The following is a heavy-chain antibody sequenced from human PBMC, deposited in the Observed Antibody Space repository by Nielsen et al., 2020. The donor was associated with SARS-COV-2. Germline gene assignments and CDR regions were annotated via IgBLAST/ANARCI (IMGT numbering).Heavy chain of an antibody. J-gene: IGHJ4*02. D-gene: IGHD3-10*01. CDR1: GFTFDDYA. V-gene: IGHV3-9*01. CDR2: ISWNSGSI. CDR3: ATLPYYYGSGVDY. Sequence: GGSLRLSCAASGFTFDDYAMHWVQQAPGKGLEWVSGISWNSGSIGYADSVKGRFTISRDNAKNSLYLQMNSLRAEDTALYYCATLPYYYGSGVDYWGQGTLVTVSS.